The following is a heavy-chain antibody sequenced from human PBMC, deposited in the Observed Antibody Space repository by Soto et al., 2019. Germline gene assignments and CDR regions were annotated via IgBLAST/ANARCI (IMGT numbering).Heavy chain of an antibody. CDR2: IYYSGST. CDR3: AREVYYDSSEDYYYYGMDV. CDR1: GGSISSYY. V-gene: IGHV4-59*01. Sequence: SETLSLTCTVSGGSISSYYWSWIRQPPGKGLEWIGYIYYSGSTNYNPSLKSRVTISVDTSKNQFSLKLSSVTAADTAVYYCAREVYYDSSEDYYYYGMDVWGQGTTVTVSS. J-gene: IGHJ6*02. D-gene: IGHD3-22*01.